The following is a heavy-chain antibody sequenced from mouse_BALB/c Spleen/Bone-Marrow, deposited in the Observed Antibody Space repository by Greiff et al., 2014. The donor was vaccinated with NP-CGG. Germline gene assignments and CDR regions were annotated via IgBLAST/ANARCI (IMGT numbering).Heavy chain of an antibody. V-gene: IGHV5-17*02. CDR2: ISSGSNII. CDR1: GSTFSSFA. CDR3: GRGDY. Sequence: EVKLMESGGGLVQPGGSRKLSCAASGSTFSSFAMHWIRQAPEKGLEWVAFISSGSNIIHYADTVKGRFTISRDNPKNTLFLQMTSLRSEDTAMYYCGRGDYWGQGTTLTVSS. J-gene: IGHJ2*01.